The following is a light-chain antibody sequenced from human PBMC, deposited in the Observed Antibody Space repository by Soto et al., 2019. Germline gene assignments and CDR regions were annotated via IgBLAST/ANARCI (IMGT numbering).Light chain of an antibody. CDR3: QSYDSSLSGYV. CDR1: SSNIGAGYD. J-gene: IGLJ1*01. V-gene: IGLV1-40*01. Sequence: QSVLTQPPSVSGAPGQRVTLSCTGSSSNIGAGYDVHWYQQLPGTAPKLLIYGNSNRPSGVPDRFSGSKSGTSASLAITGLQAEDESDYDCQSYDSSLSGYVFGTGTKVTVL. CDR2: GNS.